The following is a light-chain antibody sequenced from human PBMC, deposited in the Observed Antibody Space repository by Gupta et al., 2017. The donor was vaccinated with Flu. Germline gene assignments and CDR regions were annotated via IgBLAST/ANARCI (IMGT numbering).Light chain of an antibody. CDR1: QSISSY. V-gene: IGKV1-39*01. CDR2: AAS. CDR3: QQTYSTPRT. Sequence: SSLSASVGDRVTITCRASQSISSYLNWYQQKPGKAPKLLIYAASSLQSGVPSRFSGSGSGTDFTLTISSLQPEDFATYYCQQTYSTPRTFGQGTKVEIK. J-gene: IGKJ1*01.